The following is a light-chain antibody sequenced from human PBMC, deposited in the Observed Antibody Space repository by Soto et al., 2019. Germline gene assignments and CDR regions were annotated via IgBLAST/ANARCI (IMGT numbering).Light chain of an antibody. Sequence: EIVLTQSPATLSLSPGERATLSCRASQSVSSYLAWYQQKPGQAPRLLIYGASSRATGIPDRFSGSGSGTYFTLTISRLEPEDFAVYYCQQYGSSPPDFGGGTKVDIK. V-gene: IGKV3-20*01. CDR2: GAS. J-gene: IGKJ4*01. CDR3: QQYGSSPPD. CDR1: QSVSSY.